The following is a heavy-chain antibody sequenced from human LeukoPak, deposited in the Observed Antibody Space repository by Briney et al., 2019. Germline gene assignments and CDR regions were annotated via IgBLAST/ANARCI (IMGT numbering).Heavy chain of an antibody. CDR3: AREHGRMVRGATLDY. CDR2: ISAYNGNT. J-gene: IGHJ4*02. CDR1: GYTFTSYG. V-gene: IGHV1-18*01. Sequence: ASVKVSCKASGYTFTSYGISWVRQAPGQGLEWMGWISAYNGNTNYAQKLQGRVTMTRDMSTSTVYMELSSLRSEDTAVYYCAREHGRMVRGATLDYWGQGTLVTVSS. D-gene: IGHD3-10*01.